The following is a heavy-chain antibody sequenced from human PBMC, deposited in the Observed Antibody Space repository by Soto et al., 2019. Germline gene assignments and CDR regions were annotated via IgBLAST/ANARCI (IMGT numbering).Heavy chain of an antibody. D-gene: IGHD7-27*01. V-gene: IGHV4-61*08. Sequence: PSETLSLTCTVSGGSISSGDYYWSWIRQPPGQGLEWIGYIYYSGSTYYNPSRKSRVTISVDTSKNQFSLKLSSLTAADTAIYYCARANWFFDYWGQGTLVTVSS. CDR3: ARANWFFDY. CDR2: IYYSGST. CDR1: GGSISSGDYY. J-gene: IGHJ4*02.